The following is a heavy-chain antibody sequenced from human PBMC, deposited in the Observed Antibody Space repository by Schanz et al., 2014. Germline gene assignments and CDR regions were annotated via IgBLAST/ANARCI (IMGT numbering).Heavy chain of an antibody. D-gene: IGHD3-3*01. Sequence: EVQLVESGGGVVRPGGSLRLSCVASGFAFSSFAMTWVRQAPGRGLEWVSSISTSGTYMYIADSLKGRLTISRDDAKKSMYLQMNNLRAEDTAVYYCVRDSFFAFDYWGQGTLVTVSS. CDR3: VRDSFFAFDY. V-gene: IGHV3-21*01. CDR2: ISTSGTYM. CDR1: GFAFSSFA. J-gene: IGHJ4*02.